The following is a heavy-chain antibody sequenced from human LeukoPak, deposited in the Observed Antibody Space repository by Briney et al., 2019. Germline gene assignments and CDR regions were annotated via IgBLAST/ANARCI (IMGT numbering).Heavy chain of an antibody. Sequence: SETLSLTCTVSGGSISSGDYYWGWIRQPPGKGLDWIGYIYYSGSTYYNPSLKSRVTISVDTSKNQFSLKLSSVTAADTAVYYCARDFGDYLMDYAFDIWGQGTMVTVSS. V-gene: IGHV4-30-4*08. CDR2: IYYSGST. CDR1: GGSISSGDYY. J-gene: IGHJ3*02. CDR3: ARDFGDYLMDYAFDI. D-gene: IGHD4-17*01.